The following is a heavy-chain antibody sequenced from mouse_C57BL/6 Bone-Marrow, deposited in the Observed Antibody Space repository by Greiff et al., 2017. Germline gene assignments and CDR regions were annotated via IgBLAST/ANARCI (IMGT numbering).Heavy chain of an antibody. Sequence: QVQLQQPGAELVMPGASVKLSCKASGYTFTSYWMHWVKQRPGQGLEWIGEIDPSDSYTNYNQKFKGKSTLTVDKSSSTAYMQLSSLTSEDPAVYYCAREGWFYFDYWGQGTTLTVSS. J-gene: IGHJ2*01. CDR3: AREGWFYFDY. CDR2: IDPSDSYT. V-gene: IGHV1-69*01. D-gene: IGHD2-3*01. CDR1: GYTFTSYW.